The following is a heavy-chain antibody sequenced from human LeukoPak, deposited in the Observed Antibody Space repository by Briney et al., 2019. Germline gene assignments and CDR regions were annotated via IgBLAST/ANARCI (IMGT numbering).Heavy chain of an antibody. CDR3: ATDRNDDDAFDI. Sequence: ASVKVSCKASGYTFTRYYMQWVRQAPGQGLEWMGMIIPSGGSTTCAQNFQDRVTLTRDMSTSTVYMELSSLRSEDTAVYYCATDRNDDDAFDIWGQGTMVTVSS. CDR2: IIPSGGST. V-gene: IGHV1-46*01. CDR1: GYTFTRYY. J-gene: IGHJ3*02. D-gene: IGHD1-1*01.